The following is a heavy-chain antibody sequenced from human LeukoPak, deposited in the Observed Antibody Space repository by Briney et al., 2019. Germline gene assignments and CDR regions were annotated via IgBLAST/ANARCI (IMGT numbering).Heavy chain of an antibody. Sequence: GGSLRFSCVVSGFSVSDHYMSWVRQAPGKGLQWLSVIFADDLTYYEDSIKGRFTISRDRSQNTLYLQMESLRAEDTAVYYCARGAMSTFARFDSWGQGTLVSVSS. V-gene: IGHV3-53*01. D-gene: IGHD2/OR15-2a*01. CDR3: ARGAMSTFARFDS. CDR2: IFADDLT. CDR1: GFSVSDHY. J-gene: IGHJ4*02.